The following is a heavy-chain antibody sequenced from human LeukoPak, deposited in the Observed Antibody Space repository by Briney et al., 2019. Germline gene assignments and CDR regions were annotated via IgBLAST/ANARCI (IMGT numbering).Heavy chain of an antibody. J-gene: IGHJ4*02. CDR2: INAYNGNT. D-gene: IGHD6-19*01. Sequence: ASVKVSCKASGYTFTSYDINWVRQATGQGLEWMGWINAYNGNTYYAQTFQGRVTMTTDTSTYTAYMELRSLRSDDTAVYYCARDPGPGVAGTLDYWGQGTLVTVSS. CDR3: ARDPGPGVAGTLDY. V-gene: IGHV1-18*01. CDR1: GYTFTSYD.